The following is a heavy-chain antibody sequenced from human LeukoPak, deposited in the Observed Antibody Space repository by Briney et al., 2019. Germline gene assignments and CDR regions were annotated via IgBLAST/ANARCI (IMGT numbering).Heavy chain of an antibody. V-gene: IGHV3-48*04. CDR3: ARELYGDYSFDY. CDR1: GFTFSTYS. Sequence: GGSLRLSCAASGFTFSTYSMNWVRQAPGKGLEWVSYISSGSSTIYYADSVKGRFTISRDYAKNSLYLQMNSLRAEDTAVYYCARELYGDYSFDYWGQGTLVTVSS. J-gene: IGHJ4*02. CDR2: ISSGSSTI. D-gene: IGHD4-17*01.